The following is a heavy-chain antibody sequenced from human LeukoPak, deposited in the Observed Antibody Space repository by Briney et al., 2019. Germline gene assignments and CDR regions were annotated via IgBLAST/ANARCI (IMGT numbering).Heavy chain of an antibody. CDR2: ISSSSSYI. CDR1: GFTFSSYS. Sequence: GGSLRLSCAASGFTFSSYSMNWVRQAPGKGLEWVSSISSSSSYIYYADSVKGRFTISRDNANHSLYLQMNSLRAADTAVYYCARVHDIVAKNHGMDVWAKGPTVTVSS. D-gene: IGHD5-12*01. CDR3: ARVHDIVAKNHGMDV. J-gene: IGHJ6*04. V-gene: IGHV3-21*01.